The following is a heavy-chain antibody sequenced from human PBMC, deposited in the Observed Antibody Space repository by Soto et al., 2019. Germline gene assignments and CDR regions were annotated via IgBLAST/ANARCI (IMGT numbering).Heavy chain of an antibody. V-gene: IGHV3-23*01. CDR1: GFIFRNYA. CDR3: AXAAPGPEFDC. CDR2: ISGTGGST. J-gene: IGHJ4*02. D-gene: IGHD6-13*01. Sequence: VQLLESGGGLVQPGGSLRLSCAGSGFIFRNYAMSWVRQAPGKGLEWVSTISGTGGSTYYADSVKGRFTIFRDNSKSTLYLQMSSLRADDTAVXYCAXAAPGPEFDCWGQGTLVTVSS.